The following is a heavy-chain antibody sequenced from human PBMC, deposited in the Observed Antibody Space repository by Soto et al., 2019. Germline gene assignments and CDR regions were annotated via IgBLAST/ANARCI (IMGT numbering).Heavy chain of an antibody. J-gene: IGHJ4*02. D-gene: IGHD4-4*01. Sequence: QVQLVQSGAEVKKPGSSVKVSCKASGGTFSSYTISWVRQAPGQGLEWMGRIIPILGIANYAQKFQGRVTITADKPTSTAYLELSSLRSEDTAVYYCARGWSRDGYNNGGHFDYWGQGTLVTVSS. CDR3: ARGWSRDGYNNGGHFDY. V-gene: IGHV1-69*02. CDR1: GGTFSSYT. CDR2: IIPILGIA.